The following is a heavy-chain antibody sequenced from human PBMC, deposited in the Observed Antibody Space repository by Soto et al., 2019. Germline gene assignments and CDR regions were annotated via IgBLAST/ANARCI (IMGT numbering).Heavy chain of an antibody. V-gene: IGHV3-33*01. CDR1: GFTFSSYG. D-gene: IGHD6-13*01. CDR2: IWYDGSNK. J-gene: IGHJ3*02. Sequence: QVQLVESGGGVVQPGRSLRLSCAASGFTFSSYGMHWVRQAPGKGLEWVAVIWYDGSNKYYADSVKGRFTISRDNSKNTLYLQMNSLRAEDTAVYYCARDGSSIWTADAFDIWGQGTMVTVSS. CDR3: ARDGSSIWTADAFDI.